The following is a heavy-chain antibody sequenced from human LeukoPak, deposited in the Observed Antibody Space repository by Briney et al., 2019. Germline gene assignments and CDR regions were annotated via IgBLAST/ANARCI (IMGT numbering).Heavy chain of an antibody. D-gene: IGHD6-19*01. CDR2: ISGSGGST. CDR1: GFTFNTYA. J-gene: IGHJ4*02. Sequence: GGSLRLSCAASGFTFNTYAMSWVRQAPGKGLEWVSAISGSGGSTYYADSVKGRFTISRDNSKNTLYLQMNSLRAEDTAVYYCAKDPDSSGCLDYWGQGTLVTVSS. V-gene: IGHV3-23*01. CDR3: AKDPDSSGCLDY.